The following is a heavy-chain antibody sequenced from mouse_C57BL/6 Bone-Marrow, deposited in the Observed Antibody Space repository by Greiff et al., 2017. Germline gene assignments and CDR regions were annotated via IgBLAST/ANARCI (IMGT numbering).Heavy chain of an antibody. CDR1: GFTFSDYG. V-gene: IGHV5-17*01. D-gene: IGHD3-2*02. CDR3: AGQLRLQGWFAY. Sequence: EVMLLESGGGLVKPGGSLKLSCAASGFTFSDYGMHWVRQAPEKGLEWVAYISSGSSTIYYADTVKGRFTISRDNAKNTLFLQMTSLRSEDTAMYYCAGQLRLQGWFAYWGQGTLVTVSA. J-gene: IGHJ3*01. CDR2: ISSGSSTI.